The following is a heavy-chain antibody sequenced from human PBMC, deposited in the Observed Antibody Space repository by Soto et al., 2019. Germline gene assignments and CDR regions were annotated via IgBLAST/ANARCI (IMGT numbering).Heavy chain of an antibody. D-gene: IGHD6-6*01. V-gene: IGHV1-8*01. J-gene: IGHJ6*03. CDR3: ARLSEASSSSNYYYFYMDV. Sequence: QVQLVQSGSEGKEPGASMKISCQASGYTFTRYDITWVRQATGQGLEWMGWMNPQTSNTAYAEKFQGRVTMTRSTSINTAYMELSGLRSEDTAVYYCARLSEASSSSNYYYFYMDVWGKGSTVTVSS. CDR2: MNPQTSNT. CDR1: GYTFTRYD.